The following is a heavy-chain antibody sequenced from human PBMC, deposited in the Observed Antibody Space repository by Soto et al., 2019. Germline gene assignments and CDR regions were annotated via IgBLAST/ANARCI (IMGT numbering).Heavy chain of an antibody. D-gene: IGHD4-17*01. CDR2: ISSSSSFI. V-gene: IGHV3-21*01. Sequence: GGSLRLSCAASGFTFSHHSMNWVRQAPGKGLEWVSSISSSSSFILYADSVKGRFTISRDNAKNSLYLQMNGLRVDDTAVYYCARPTMVTASYFDFWGQGIMVTVSS. CDR1: GFTFSHHS. J-gene: IGHJ4*02. CDR3: ARPTMVTASYFDF.